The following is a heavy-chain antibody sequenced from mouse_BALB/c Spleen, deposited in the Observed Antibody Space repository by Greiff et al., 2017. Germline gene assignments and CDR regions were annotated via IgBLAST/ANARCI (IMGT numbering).Heavy chain of an antibody. V-gene: IGHV1-54*03. CDR1: GYAFTNYL. Sequence: QVQLQQSGAELVRPGTSVKVSCKASGYAFTNYLIEWVKQRPGQGLEWIGVINPGSGGTNYNEKFQGKATLTADKSSSTAYMQLSSLTSDDSAVYFCARGYDYDSWFAYWGQGTLVTVSA. CDR2: INPGSGGT. CDR3: ARGYDYDSWFAY. D-gene: IGHD2-4*01. J-gene: IGHJ3*01.